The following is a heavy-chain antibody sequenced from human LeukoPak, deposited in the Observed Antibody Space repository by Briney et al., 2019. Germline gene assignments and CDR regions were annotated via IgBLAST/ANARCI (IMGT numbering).Heavy chain of an antibody. D-gene: IGHD3-16*01. V-gene: IGHV4-30-2*01. CDR3: ARLWGGAWSRGRS. CDR1: GDSISSGGYY. CDR2: ISHSGST. Sequence: SETLSLTCTVSGDSISSGGYYWSWIRQPPGKGLEWIGYISHSGSTYYNPSLKSRVTISLDRSKNQFSLKLSSVTAADTAVYYCARLWGGAWSRGRSWGQGTLVTVSS. J-gene: IGHJ4*01.